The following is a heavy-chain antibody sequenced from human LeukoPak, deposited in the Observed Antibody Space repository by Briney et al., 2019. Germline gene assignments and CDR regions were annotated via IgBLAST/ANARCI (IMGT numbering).Heavy chain of an antibody. CDR2: IYTSGST. J-gene: IGHJ3*02. CDR1: GGSISSGSYY. CDR3: ARDHDDAFDI. V-gene: IGHV4-61*02. Sequence: PSQTLSLTCTVSGGSISSGSYYWSWIRQPAGKGLEWIGRIYTSGSTNYNPSLKSRVTMSVDTSKNQFSLKLSSVTAADTAVYYCARDHDDAFDIWGQGTMVTVSS.